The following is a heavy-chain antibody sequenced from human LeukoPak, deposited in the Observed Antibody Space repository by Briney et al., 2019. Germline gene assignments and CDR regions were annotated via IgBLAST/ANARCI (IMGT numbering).Heavy chain of an antibody. V-gene: IGHV3-43*01. CDR2: ISWDGGST. CDR1: GFTFDDYT. CDR3: AKDISPYYDSSGYYFNYFDY. J-gene: IGHJ4*02. D-gene: IGHD3-22*01. Sequence: GGSLRLSCAASGFTFDDYTMHWVRQAPGKGMEWVSLISWDGGSTYYADSVKGRFTISRDNSKNSLYLQMNSLRTEDTALYYCAKDISPYYDSSGYYFNYFDYWGQGTLVTVSS.